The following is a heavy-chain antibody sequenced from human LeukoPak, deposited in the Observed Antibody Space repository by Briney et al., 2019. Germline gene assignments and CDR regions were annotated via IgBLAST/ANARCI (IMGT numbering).Heavy chain of an antibody. CDR2: IYYSGST. CDR1: GGSISSYY. J-gene: IGHJ4*02. V-gene: IGHV4-59*08. D-gene: IGHD3-10*01. CDR3: ARNTDTYSYYLYYFDY. Sequence: SETLSLTCTVSGGSISSYYWSWIRQPPGKGLEWIGYIYYSGSTNYNPSLKSRVTISVDTSKNQFSLKLSSVTAADTAVYYCARNTDTYSYYLYYFDYWGQGTLVTVSS.